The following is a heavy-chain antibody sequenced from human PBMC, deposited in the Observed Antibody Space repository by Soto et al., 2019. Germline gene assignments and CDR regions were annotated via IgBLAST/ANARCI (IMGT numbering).Heavy chain of an antibody. CDR1: GFTFSGYA. J-gene: IGHJ4*01. D-gene: IGHD3-16*02. V-gene: IGHV3-23*01. CDR2: ISTSGDRP. Sequence: GGSLRLSCAGSGFTFSGYAMTWVRQAPGKGLEWVSVISTSGDRPDYADSVKGRFTISRDNYNNMLYLQMNSLRVEDTAIYYCAFKGTFRSHYWGQGTPVTVSS. CDR3: AFKGTFRSHY.